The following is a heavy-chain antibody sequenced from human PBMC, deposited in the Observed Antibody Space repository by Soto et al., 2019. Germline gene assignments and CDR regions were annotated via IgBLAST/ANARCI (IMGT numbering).Heavy chain of an antibody. CDR3: ARCSLVVVPAPGFDP. Sequence: PSETLSLTCTVSGGSISSGGYYWSWIRQHPGKGLEWIGYIYYSGTTYYNPSLKSRVTISVDTSKNQFSLKLSSVSAADTALYYCARCSLVVVPAPGFDPWGRGTLVTGSS. D-gene: IGHD2-2*01. CDR2: IYYSGTT. V-gene: IGHV4-31*03. CDR1: GGSISSGGYY. J-gene: IGHJ5*02.